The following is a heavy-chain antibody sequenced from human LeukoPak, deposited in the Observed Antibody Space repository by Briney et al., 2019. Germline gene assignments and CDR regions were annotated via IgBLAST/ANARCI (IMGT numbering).Heavy chain of an antibody. CDR3: ASSAFKAVPD. Sequence: PSETLSLTCAVYGGSFSGYYWSWIRQPPGKGLEWIGEINHSGSTNYNPSLKSRVTISVDTSKNQFSLKLSSVTAADTAVYYCASSAFKAVPDWGQGTMVTVSS. V-gene: IGHV4-34*01. D-gene: IGHD6-19*01. CDR2: INHSGST. CDR1: GGSFSGYY. J-gene: IGHJ3*01.